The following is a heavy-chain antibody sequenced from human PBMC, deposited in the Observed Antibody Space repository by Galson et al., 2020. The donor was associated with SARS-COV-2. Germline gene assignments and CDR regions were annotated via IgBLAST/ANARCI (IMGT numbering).Heavy chain of an antibody. J-gene: IGHJ3*02. CDR1: GGSFSGYY. CDR2: INHSGST. Sequence: SETLSLTCAVYGGSFSGYYWSWIRQPPGKGLEWIGEINHSGSTNYNPSLKSRVTISVDTSKNQFSLKLSSVTAADTAVYYCARGRSRGSSSGWYDLGQDAFDIWGQGTMVTVSS. D-gene: IGHD6-19*01. CDR3: ARGRSRGSSSGWYDLGQDAFDI. V-gene: IGHV4-34*01.